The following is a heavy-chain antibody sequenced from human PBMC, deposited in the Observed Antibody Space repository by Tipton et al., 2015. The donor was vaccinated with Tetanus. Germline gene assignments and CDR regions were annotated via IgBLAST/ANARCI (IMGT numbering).Heavy chain of an antibody. CDR3: ARDCVKQQLRENWFDP. CDR2: IWYDGSNK. Sequence: AASGFTFSSYGMHWVRQAPGKGLEWVADIWYDGSNKYYADSVKGRFTISRDNSKNTLYLQMNSLRAEDTAVYYCARDCVKQQLRENWFDPWGQGTLVTVSS. D-gene: IGHD6-13*01. V-gene: IGHV3-33*01. CDR1: GFTFSSYG. J-gene: IGHJ5*02.